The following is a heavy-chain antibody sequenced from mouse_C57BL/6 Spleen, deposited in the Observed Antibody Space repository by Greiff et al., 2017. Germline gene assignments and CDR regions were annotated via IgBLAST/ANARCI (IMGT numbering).Heavy chain of an antibody. CDR2: ISDGGSYT. CDR1: GFTFSSYA. D-gene: IGHD2-1*01. Sequence: EVQGVESGGGLVKPGGSLKLSCAASGFTFSSYAMSWVRQTPEKRLEWVATISDGGSYTYYPDNVKGRFTISRDNAKNNLYLQMSHLKSEDTAMYYCARAYGNWFAYWGQGTLVTVSA. CDR3: ARAYGNWFAY. V-gene: IGHV5-4*01. J-gene: IGHJ3*01.